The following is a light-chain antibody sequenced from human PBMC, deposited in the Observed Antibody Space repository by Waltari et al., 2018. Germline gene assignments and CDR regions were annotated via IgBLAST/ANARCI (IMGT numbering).Light chain of an antibody. Sequence: EFVLTQSPGTLSLSPGERATLSCRASQTISRNGIACYVHKPGQAPRILTYGASGRATDDPDRFSASESGTDFSLTISRVESEDFAVYYCQQFSSSVMYTFGQGTRLEIK. CDR1: QTISRNG. CDR3: QQFSSSVMYT. CDR2: GAS. J-gene: IGKJ2*01. V-gene: IGKV3-20*01.